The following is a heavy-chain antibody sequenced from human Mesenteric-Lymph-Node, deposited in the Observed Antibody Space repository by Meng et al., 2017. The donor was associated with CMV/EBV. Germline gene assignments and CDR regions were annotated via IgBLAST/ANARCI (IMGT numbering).Heavy chain of an antibody. CDR1: GGSVSSGSYY. D-gene: IGHD3-22*01. CDR2: IYYSGST. V-gene: IGHV4-61*01. CDR3: ASIGDYYDSKSVDY. J-gene: IGHJ4*02. Sequence: GSLRLSCTVSGGSVSSGSYYWSWIRQPPGKGLEWIGYIYYSGSTNYNPSLKSRVTISVDTSKNQFSLKLSSVTAADTAVYYCASIGDYYDSKSVDYWGQGTLVTVSS.